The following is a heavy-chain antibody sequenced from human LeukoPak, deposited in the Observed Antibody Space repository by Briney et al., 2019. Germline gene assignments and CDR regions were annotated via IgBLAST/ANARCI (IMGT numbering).Heavy chain of an antibody. CDR3: ARDMLFGESVYNWFDP. V-gene: IGHV3-23*01. D-gene: IGHD3/OR15-3a*01. J-gene: IGHJ5*02. CDR2: ISGSGGST. CDR1: GFTFSSYA. Sequence: GGSLRLSCAASGFTFSSYAMNWVRQAPGKGLEWVSAISGSGGSTYYADSVKGRFTISRDNSKNTLYLQMNSLRAEDTAVYYCARDMLFGESVYNWFDPWGQGTLVTVSS.